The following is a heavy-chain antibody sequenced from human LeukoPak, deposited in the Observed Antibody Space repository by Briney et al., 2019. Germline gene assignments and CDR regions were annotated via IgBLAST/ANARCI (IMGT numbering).Heavy chain of an antibody. CDR1: GFTFSSYA. CDR3: AKGIVVVTAMRPGVSHYYGMDV. Sequence: GGSLRLSCAASGFTFSSYAMSWVRQAPGKGLEWVSDISGSGGSTYYAHSVKGRFTISRDNSKNTLYLQMNSLRAEDTAVYYCAKGIVVVTAMRPGVSHYYGMDVWGQGTTVTVSS. CDR2: ISGSGGST. J-gene: IGHJ6*02. D-gene: IGHD2-21*02. V-gene: IGHV3-23*01.